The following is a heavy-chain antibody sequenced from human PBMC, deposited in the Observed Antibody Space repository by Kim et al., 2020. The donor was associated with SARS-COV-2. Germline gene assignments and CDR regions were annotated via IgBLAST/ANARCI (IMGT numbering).Heavy chain of an antibody. V-gene: IGHV4-34*01. D-gene: IGHD3-16*01. CDR3: ARGRVITPASGWFDP. Sequence: PSRKSRVTIYVATAKNQFSLKLSSVTAADTAVYYCARGRVITPASGWFDPWGQGTLVTVSS. J-gene: IGHJ5*02.